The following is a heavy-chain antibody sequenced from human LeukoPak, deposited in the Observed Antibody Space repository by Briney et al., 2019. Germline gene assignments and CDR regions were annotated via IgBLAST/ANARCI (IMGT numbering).Heavy chain of an antibody. CDR2: INSDGSST. D-gene: IGHD6-13*01. J-gene: IGHJ4*02. V-gene: IGHV3-74*01. CDR1: GFTFSSYW. CDR3: ARDGYSIAAAVAVDY. Sequence: PGGSLRLSCAASGFTFSSYWMHWVRRAPGKGLVWVSRINSDGSSTSYADSVKGRFTISRDNAKNTLYLQMNSLRAEDTAVYYCARDGYSIAAAVAVDYWGQGTLVTVSS.